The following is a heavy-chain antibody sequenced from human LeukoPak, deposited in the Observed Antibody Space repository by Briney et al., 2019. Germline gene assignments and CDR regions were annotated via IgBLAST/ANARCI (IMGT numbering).Heavy chain of an antibody. D-gene: IGHD6-13*01. V-gene: IGHV1-18*01. CDR2: ISAYNGNT. J-gene: IGHJ5*02. CDR1: GYTFSSYG. Sequence: ASVKVSCTTSGYTFSSYGINWVRQAPGQGLEWMGWISAYNGNTKYAQKLQGRVTMTTDTSTSTAYMELKSLRSDDTAVYYCARGEQQLHWFDPWGQGTLVTVSS. CDR3: ARGEQQLHWFDP.